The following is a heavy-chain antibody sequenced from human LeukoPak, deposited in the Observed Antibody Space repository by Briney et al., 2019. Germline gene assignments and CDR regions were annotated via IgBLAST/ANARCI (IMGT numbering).Heavy chain of an antibody. CDR1: GYTFTSYD. D-gene: IGHD6-19*01. CDR2: MNPNSGST. CDR3: ARAPSVLWQKKAGTNSYMDV. J-gene: IGHJ6*03. V-gene: IGHV1-8*03. Sequence: ASVKVSCKASGYTFTSYDINWVRQATGQGLEGVGWMNPNSGSTGYAQKFQGRVTITRNTSISTAYMELSSLRSEDTAVYYCARAPSVLWQKKAGTNSYMDVWGKGTTVTVS.